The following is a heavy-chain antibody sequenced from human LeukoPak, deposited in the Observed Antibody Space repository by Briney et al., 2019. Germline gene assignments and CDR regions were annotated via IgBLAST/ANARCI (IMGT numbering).Heavy chain of an antibody. Sequence: PGGSLRLSCAASGFTFSSYSMNWVRQAPGKGLEWVSSISSSSSYIYYADSVKGRFTISRDNAKNSLYLQMNSLRAEDTAVYYCARAVAGTWVDSWFDPWGQGTLVTVSS. CDR3: ARAVAGTWVDSWFDP. V-gene: IGHV3-21*04. D-gene: IGHD6-19*01. CDR2: ISSSSSYI. CDR1: GFTFSSYS. J-gene: IGHJ5*02.